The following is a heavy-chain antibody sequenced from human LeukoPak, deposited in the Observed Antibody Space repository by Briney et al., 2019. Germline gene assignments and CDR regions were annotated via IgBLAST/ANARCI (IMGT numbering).Heavy chain of an antibody. V-gene: IGHV4-61*01. CDR2: IYYSGST. J-gene: IGHJ4*02. D-gene: IGHD6-19*01. CDR3: ARSEVAGTGRFDY. Sequence: SETLSLTCTVSGGSVSSGSYYWSWIWQPPGKGLEWIGYIYYSGSTNYNPSLKSRVTISVDTSKNQFSLKLSSVTAADTAVYYCARSEVAGTGRFDYWGQGTLVTVSS. CDR1: GGSVSSGSYY.